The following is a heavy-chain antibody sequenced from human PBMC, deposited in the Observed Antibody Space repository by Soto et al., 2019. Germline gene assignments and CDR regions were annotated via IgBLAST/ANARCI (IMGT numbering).Heavy chain of an antibody. V-gene: IGHV4-59*01. J-gene: IGHJ4*02. CDR3: ARDLGEYYFDY. CDR2: IYYSGST. Sequence: SETLSLTCTVSGCSISSYYWSWIRQPPGKGLEWIGYIYYSGSTNYNPSLKSRVTISVDTSKNQFSLKLSSVTAADTAVYYCARDLGEYYFDYWGQGTLVTVSS. CDR1: GCSISSYY. D-gene: IGHD3-16*01.